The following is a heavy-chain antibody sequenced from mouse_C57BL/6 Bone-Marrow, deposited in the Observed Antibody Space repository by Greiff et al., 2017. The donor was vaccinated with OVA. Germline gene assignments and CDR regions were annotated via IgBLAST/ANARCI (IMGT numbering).Heavy chain of an antibody. CDR1: GYSITSGYY. J-gene: IGHJ2*01. CDR2: ISYDGSN. D-gene: IGHD1-1*01. Sequence: EVQLQQSGPGLVKPSQSLSLTCSVTGYSITSGYYWNWIRQFPGNKLEWMGYISYDGSNNYNPSLKNRISITRDTSKNQFFLKLNSVTTEDTATYYCARGPFYYYGSSYGFDYWGQGTTLTVSS. V-gene: IGHV3-6*01. CDR3: ARGPFYYYGSSYGFDY.